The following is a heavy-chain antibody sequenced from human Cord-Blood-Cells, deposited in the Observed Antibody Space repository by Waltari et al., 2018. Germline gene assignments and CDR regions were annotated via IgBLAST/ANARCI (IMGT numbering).Heavy chain of an antibody. V-gene: IGHV3-53*04. Sequence: EVQLVESGGGLVQPGGSLRLSCAASGFTVSSNYMSWVRQAPGKGLGWVSFIYSGGSTYYADAVKGRFTISRHNSKNTLYLQMNSLRAEDTAVYYCARLLNGAFDIWGQGTMVTVSS. J-gene: IGHJ3*02. CDR1: GFTVSSNY. CDR2: IYSGGST. CDR3: ARLLNGAFDI. D-gene: IGHD1-26*01.